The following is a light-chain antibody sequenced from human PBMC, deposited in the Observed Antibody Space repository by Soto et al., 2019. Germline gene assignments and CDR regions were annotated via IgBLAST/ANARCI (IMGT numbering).Light chain of an antibody. Sequence: QSVLTQPASVSGSPGQSITISCTGTNSDVGSHNFVSWYQQCPGKAPKILIYEASKRPSGISNRFSGSKSGNTASLTISGLQEDDEADYYCCSLTNGATWVFGGGTKVTVL. CDR1: NSDVGSHNF. CDR2: EAS. CDR3: CSLTNGATWV. J-gene: IGLJ3*02. V-gene: IGLV2-23*01.